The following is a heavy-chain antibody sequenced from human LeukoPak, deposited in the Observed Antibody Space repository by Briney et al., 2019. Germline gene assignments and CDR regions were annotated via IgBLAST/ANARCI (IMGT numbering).Heavy chain of an antibody. CDR2: IYHSGST. V-gene: IGHV4-38-2*01. J-gene: IGHJ4*02. Sequence: SETLSLTCAVSGYSISSGYYWGWIRPPPGKGLEWIVSIYHSGSTYFKSSLKSRVTISVHTSKNQFSLKLTSVTAADTAVYYCARQACSGRRCNDYWGQGTLVTVSS. D-gene: IGHD2-15*01. CDR3: ARQACSGRRCNDY. CDR1: GYSISSGYY.